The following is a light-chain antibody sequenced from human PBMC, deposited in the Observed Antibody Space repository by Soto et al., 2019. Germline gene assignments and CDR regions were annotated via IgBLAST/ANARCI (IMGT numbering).Light chain of an antibody. J-gene: IGKJ4*01. CDR1: QGIRSE. V-gene: IGKV1-6*01. CDR2: TAS. Sequence: IQLTQSPSFLSASPGDRVTITCRASQGIRSELGWYQQKPGKAPNLLIYTASTLQSGVPSMFSGSGSGTDFTLTISSLQLEDFATFYFIQDYNYPLTFGGGTKVDIK. CDR3: IQDYNYPLT.